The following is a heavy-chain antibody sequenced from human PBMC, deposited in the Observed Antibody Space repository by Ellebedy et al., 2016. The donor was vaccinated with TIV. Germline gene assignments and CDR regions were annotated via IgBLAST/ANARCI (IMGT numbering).Heavy chain of an antibody. V-gene: IGHV1-18*01. CDR2: ISTYSGNT. D-gene: IGHD2-15*01. Sequence: AASVKVSCKTSGYTFSRHGLNWVRQAPGQGLEWMGWISTYSGNTEYAQKFQGRVTMTTDTSTGTAYMELRSLTSDDTAVYYCAREADSDALDIWGQGTMVIVSS. J-gene: IGHJ3*02. CDR3: AREADSDALDI. CDR1: GYTFSRHG.